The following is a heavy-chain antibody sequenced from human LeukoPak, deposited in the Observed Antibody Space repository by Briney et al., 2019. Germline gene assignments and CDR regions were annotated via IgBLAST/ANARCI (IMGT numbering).Heavy chain of an antibody. CDR1: GFTFSGFG. Sequence: PGGSLRLSCAASGFTFSGFGMHWVRQAPGKGLEWVAYIHTDQTIQYYADSVKGRFTISRENSKNTLYLQMKTLRSEDRAVYYCGYYNSGSYSTPDSWGQGTQVTVSS. CDR3: GYYNSGSYSTPDS. CDR2: IHTDQTIQ. V-gene: IGHV3-30*02. J-gene: IGHJ5*01. D-gene: IGHD3-10*01.